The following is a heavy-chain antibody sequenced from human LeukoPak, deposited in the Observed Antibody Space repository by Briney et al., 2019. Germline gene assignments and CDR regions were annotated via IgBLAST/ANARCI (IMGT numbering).Heavy chain of an antibody. Sequence: GASVKVSCKASGYTFTDYYIHWVRQAPGQGLEWMGWINPNSGGTNHAQKFQGRVTMTRDTSISTAYMELSRLRSDDTAVYYCTVDRRYCSGGSCYDHYFDYWGQGTLVTVSS. CDR2: INPNSGGT. CDR1: GYTFTDYY. D-gene: IGHD2-15*01. V-gene: IGHV1-2*02. J-gene: IGHJ4*02. CDR3: TVDRRYCSGGSCYDHYFDY.